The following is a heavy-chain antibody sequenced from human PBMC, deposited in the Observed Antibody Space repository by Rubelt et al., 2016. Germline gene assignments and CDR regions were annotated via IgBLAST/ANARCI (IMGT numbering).Heavy chain of an antibody. Sequence: SLRLSCAASGFTFSNAWMSWVRQAPGKGLEWVGRIKSKTDGGTTDYAAPVKGRFTISRDDSKNTLYLQMNSLTTEDTAVYYCTTDRYYYDSSGFPWFDPWGQGTLVTVSS. CDR1: GFTFSNAW. CDR3: TTDRYYYDSSGFPWFDP. J-gene: IGHJ5*02. V-gene: IGHV3-15*01. CDR2: IKSKTDGGTT. D-gene: IGHD3-22*01.